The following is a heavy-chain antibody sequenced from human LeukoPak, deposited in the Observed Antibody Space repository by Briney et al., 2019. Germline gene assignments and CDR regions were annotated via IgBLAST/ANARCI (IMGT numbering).Heavy chain of an antibody. CDR2: IYTSGST. J-gene: IGHJ6*03. CDR3: AGTPTTGYYYMDV. D-gene: IGHD4-17*01. CDR1: GGSISIYY. Sequence: PSETLSLTCTVSGGSISIYYWSWIRQPAGKGLEWIGRIYTSGSTNYNPSLKSRVTMSVDTSKNQFSLKLSSVTAADTAVYYCAGTPTTGYYYMDVWGKGTTVTISS. V-gene: IGHV4-4*07.